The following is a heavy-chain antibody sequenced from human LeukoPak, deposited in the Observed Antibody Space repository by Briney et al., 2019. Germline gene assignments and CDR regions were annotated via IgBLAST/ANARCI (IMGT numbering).Heavy chain of an antibody. J-gene: IGHJ3*02. V-gene: IGHV3-7*01. CDR3: AKEGSYDALDI. D-gene: IGHD1-26*01. CDR2: IRQDGVKK. CDR1: GFTFSSYW. Sequence: GGSLRLSCAASGFTFSSYWMSRVRQAPGKGLEWVANIRQDGVKKNYVDSVKGRFTISRDNAKNSLYLQMNSLRAEDTAVYYCAKEGSYDALDIWGQGTMVTVSS.